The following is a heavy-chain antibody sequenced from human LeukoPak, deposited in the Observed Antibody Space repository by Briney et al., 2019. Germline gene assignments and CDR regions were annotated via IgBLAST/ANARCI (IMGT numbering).Heavy chain of an antibody. V-gene: IGHV4-59*01. Sequence: SETLSLTCTVSGGSISSYYWSWIRQPPGKGLEWIGYIYYSGSTNYNPSLKSRVTISVDTSKNQFSLKLSSVTAADTAVYYCARGVTIFGVVISAPGYWGQGTLVTVSS. D-gene: IGHD3-3*01. J-gene: IGHJ4*02. CDR2: IYYSGST. CDR3: ARGVTIFGVVISAPGY. CDR1: GGSISSYY.